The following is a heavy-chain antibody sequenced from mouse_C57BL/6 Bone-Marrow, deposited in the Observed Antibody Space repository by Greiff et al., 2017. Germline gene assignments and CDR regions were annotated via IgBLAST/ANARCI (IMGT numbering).Heavy chain of an antibody. D-gene: IGHD1-1*01. J-gene: IGHJ1*03. CDR2: INPYNGDT. CDR1: GYSFTGYF. CDR3: ARGSITTVVAHWYFDV. Sequence: VQLKQSGPELVKPGDSVKISCKASGYSFTGYFMNWVMQSHGKSLEWIGRINPYNGDTFYNQKFKGKATLTVDKSSSTAHMELRSLTSEDSAVYYCARGSITTVVAHWYFDVWGTGTTVTASS. V-gene: IGHV1-20*01.